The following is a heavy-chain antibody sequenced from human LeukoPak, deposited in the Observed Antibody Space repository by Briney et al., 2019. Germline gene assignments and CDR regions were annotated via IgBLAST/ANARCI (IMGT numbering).Heavy chain of an antibody. D-gene: IGHD3-22*01. CDR3: ARGNLYYYDSSGYYLGAFDI. V-gene: IGHV4-59*12. Sequence: SETLSLTCTVSGGSISSYYWSWIRQPPGKGLEWIGDINYSGSTNYNPSLKSRVTISVDTSKNQFSLKLSSVTAADTAVYYCARGNLYYYDSSGYYLGAFDIWGQGTMVTVSS. J-gene: IGHJ3*02. CDR1: GGSISSYY. CDR2: INYSGST.